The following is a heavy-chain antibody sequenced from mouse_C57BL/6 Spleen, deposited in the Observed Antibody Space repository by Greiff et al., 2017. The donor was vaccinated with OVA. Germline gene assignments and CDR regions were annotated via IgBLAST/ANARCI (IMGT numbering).Heavy chain of an antibody. CDR2: IHPNSGST. Sequence: QVQLQQPGAELVKPGASVKLSCKASGYTFTSYWMHWVKQRPGQGLEWIGMIHPNSGSTNYNEKFKSKATLTVDKSSSTAYMQLSSLTSEDSAVYYCAGSTMITTRGFDDWGQGTTLTVSS. J-gene: IGHJ2*01. CDR1: GYTFTSYW. D-gene: IGHD2-4*01. V-gene: IGHV1-64*01. CDR3: AGSTMITTRGFDD.